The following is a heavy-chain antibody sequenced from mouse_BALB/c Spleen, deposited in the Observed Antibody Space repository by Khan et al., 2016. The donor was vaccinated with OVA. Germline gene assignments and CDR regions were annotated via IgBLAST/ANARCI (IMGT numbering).Heavy chain of an antibody. V-gene: IGHV1-81*01. J-gene: IGHJ4*01. Sequence: QVRLQQSGPELVKPGASVKMSCKASGYTFTDYVISWVKQRTGQGLEWIGEIYPGSGSLYYNEKFKGKATLTADTSSTTAYMQLSSLTAEDSAVLFCAKIFYGNSYAMDYWGQGTSVTVSS. CDR1: GYTFTDYV. D-gene: IGHD2-1*01. CDR3: AKIFYGNSYAMDY. CDR2: IYPGSGSL.